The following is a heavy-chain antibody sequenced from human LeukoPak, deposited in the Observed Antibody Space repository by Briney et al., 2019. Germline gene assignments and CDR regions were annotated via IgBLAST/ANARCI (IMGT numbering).Heavy chain of an antibody. CDR2: IRPSGDNT. Sequence: GGSLRLSCAASGFTFSSYDMTWVRQAPGRGLEWVSSIRPSGDNTYYGDSVKGRFTISRDNSKNTVYLQMNNMRVDDTAVYYCARLAKSSSWCGPYYFDYWGQGTLVTVSS. J-gene: IGHJ4*02. CDR3: ARLAKSSSWCGPYYFDY. D-gene: IGHD6-13*01. V-gene: IGHV3-23*01. CDR1: GFTFSSYD.